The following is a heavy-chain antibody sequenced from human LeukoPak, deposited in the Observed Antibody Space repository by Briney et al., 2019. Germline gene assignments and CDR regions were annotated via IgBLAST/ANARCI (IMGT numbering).Heavy chain of an antibody. CDR3: AREIGYSGYGANNWFDP. V-gene: IGHV1-69*13. Sequence: ASVKVSCKASGGTFSSYAISWVRQAPGQGLEWMGGIIPIFGTANYAQKFQGRVTITADESTSTAYMELSSLRSEDTAVYYCAREIGYSGYGANNWFDPWGQGTLVTVSS. CDR2: IIPIFGTA. J-gene: IGHJ5*02. CDR1: GGTFSSYA. D-gene: IGHD5-12*01.